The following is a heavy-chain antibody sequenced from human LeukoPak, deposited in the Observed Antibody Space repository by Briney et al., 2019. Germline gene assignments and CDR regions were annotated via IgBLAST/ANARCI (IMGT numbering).Heavy chain of an antibody. Sequence: PSETLSLTCAVYTGSFGGYYWICIRHPPGEGLEWIGEIIHSGSTKYNPSLKSRVTISVDTSKNQFSLKLSSVTAADTAVYYCARGTHGKTGTPHFDYWGQGTLVTVSS. CDR3: ARGTHGKTGTPHFDY. CDR2: IIHSGST. D-gene: IGHD1-1*01. J-gene: IGHJ4*02. V-gene: IGHV4-34*01. CDR1: TGSFGGYY.